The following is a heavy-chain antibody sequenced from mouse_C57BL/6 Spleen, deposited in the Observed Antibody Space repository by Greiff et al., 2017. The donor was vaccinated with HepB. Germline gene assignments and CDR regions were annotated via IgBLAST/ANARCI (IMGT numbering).Heavy chain of an antibody. CDR3: ARQKAAYYYAMDY. CDR1: GFTFSSYT. V-gene: IGHV5-9*01. Sequence: EVMLVESGGGLVKPGGSLKLSCAASGFTFSSYTMSWVRQTPEKRLEWVATISGGGGNTYYPDSVKGRFTISRDNAKNTLYLQMSSLRSEDTALYYCARQKAAYYYAMDYWGQGTSVTVSS. J-gene: IGHJ4*01. CDR2: ISGGGGNT.